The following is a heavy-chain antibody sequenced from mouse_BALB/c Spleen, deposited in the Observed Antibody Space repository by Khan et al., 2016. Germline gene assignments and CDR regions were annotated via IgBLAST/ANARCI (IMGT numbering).Heavy chain of an antibody. CDR1: GFTFSHYD. Sequence: EVELVESGGDLVKPGGSLKLSCKASGFTFSHYDMSWVRQTPDERLEWVATISGGGSYTSYPDSVKGRFTISRDTAKNTLFLQLSSLKSEDTATYYCARLCSGPYLVDWGGDGTSVTVSA. V-gene: IGHV5-6*01. D-gene: IGHD4-1*01. J-gene: IGHJ4*01. CDR2: ISGGGSYT. CDR3: ARLCSGPYLVDW.